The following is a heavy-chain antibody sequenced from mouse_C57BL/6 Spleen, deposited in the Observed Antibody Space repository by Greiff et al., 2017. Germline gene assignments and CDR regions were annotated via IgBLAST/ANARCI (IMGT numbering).Heavy chain of an antibody. CDR1: GFSLTSYG. Sequence: VQLQESGPGLVQPSQSLSITCTVSGFSLTSYGVHWVRQSPGKGLEWLGVIWRGGSTDYNAAFMSRLSITKDNSKSQVFFKMNSLQADDTAIYYCALDGYYVFYAMDYWGQGTSVTVSS. D-gene: IGHD2-3*01. CDR2: IWRGGST. J-gene: IGHJ4*01. V-gene: IGHV2-5*01. CDR3: ALDGYYVFYAMDY.